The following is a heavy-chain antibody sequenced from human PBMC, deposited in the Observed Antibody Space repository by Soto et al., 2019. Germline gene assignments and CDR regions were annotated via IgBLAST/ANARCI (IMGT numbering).Heavy chain of an antibody. CDR2: IYWDDDR. CDR3: VHSFYDLSGPLLFDY. J-gene: IGHJ4*02. V-gene: IGHV2-5*02. D-gene: IGHD3-22*01. CDR1: GFSLTTTGVG. Sequence: QITLKESGPTLVKPTQTLTLTCTFSGFSLTTTGVGVGWIRQPPGKALEWLALIYWDDDRRQSPSLKSRLTITRDTSKNQVVLTLTNMDPVDTATYYCVHSFYDLSGPLLFDYWGQGTLVTVSS.